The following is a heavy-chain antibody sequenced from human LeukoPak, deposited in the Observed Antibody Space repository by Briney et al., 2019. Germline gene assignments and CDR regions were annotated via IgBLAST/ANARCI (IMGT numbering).Heavy chain of an antibody. Sequence: PSETLSLTCNVSGDSISSFYWNWIRQSAGKGLEWIGRIYFGGSTYSSPSLKSRVTMSLDTSKNQFSLKLTSVTAADTAVYYCAREIVAGLGVSFDIWGQGTMVTVSS. D-gene: IGHD6-19*01. J-gene: IGHJ3*02. CDR1: GDSISSFY. CDR2: IYFGGST. V-gene: IGHV4-4*07. CDR3: AREIVAGLGVSFDI.